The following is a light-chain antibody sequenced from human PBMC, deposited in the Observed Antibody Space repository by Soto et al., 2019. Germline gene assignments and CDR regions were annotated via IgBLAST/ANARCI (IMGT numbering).Light chain of an antibody. J-gene: IGKJ2*01. CDR1: QSVSSTY. Sequence: EIVLTQSPGTLSLSPGERATLSCRASQSVSSTYLAWYQQKPGQAPRLLLYGASSRATGIPDRFSGSGSGTDFALTISRLEPEDFEVYYCQQYGSSPSYTFGQGTKLEIK. V-gene: IGKV3-20*01. CDR2: GAS. CDR3: QQYGSSPSYT.